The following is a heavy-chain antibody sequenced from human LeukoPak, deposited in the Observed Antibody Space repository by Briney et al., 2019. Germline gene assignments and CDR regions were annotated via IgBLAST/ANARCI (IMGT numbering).Heavy chain of an antibody. CDR3: ARATVVNFYFDY. J-gene: IGHJ4*02. CDR2: INHSGST. CDR1: GGSFSGYY. Sequence: PSETLSLTCAVYGGSFSGYYWSWIRQPPGKGLEWIGEINHSGSTNYNPSLKSRVTISVDTSKNQFSLKLSSVTAADTAVYYCARATVVNFYFDYWGQGTLVTVSS. D-gene: IGHD4-23*01. V-gene: IGHV4-34*01.